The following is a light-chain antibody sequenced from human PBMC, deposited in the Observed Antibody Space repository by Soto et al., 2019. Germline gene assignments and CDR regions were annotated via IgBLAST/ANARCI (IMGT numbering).Light chain of an antibody. V-gene: IGKV3-20*01. CDR1: QSVSSSY. CDR2: GAS. J-gene: IGKJ1*01. Sequence: EIVLTQSPGTLSLSPGERATLSCRASQSVSSSYLAWYQQKPGQAPRLLIYGASSRATGIPDRFSGSGSGTDFTLTISSLEPEDVAVYYCQHYGSSLWTFGQGTKVEIK. CDR3: QHYGSSLWT.